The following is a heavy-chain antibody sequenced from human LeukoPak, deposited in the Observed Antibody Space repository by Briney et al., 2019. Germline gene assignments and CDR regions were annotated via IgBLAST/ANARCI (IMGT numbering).Heavy chain of an antibody. J-gene: IGHJ4*02. Sequence: GGSLRLSCAASGFTFSSYSMNWVRQAPGKGLEWVSGISWNSGSIGYADSVKGRFTISRDNAKNSLYLQMNSLRAEDMALYYCAKGREQWLPSHFDYWGQGTLVTVSS. CDR3: AKGREQWLPSHFDY. CDR1: GFTFSSYS. D-gene: IGHD6-19*01. V-gene: IGHV3-9*03. CDR2: ISWNSGSI.